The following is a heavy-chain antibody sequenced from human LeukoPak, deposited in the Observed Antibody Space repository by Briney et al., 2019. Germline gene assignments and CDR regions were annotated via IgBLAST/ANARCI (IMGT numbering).Heavy chain of an antibody. CDR3: ARSGTGYVFDY. J-gene: IGHJ4*02. Sequence: GGSLRLSCAASGFTFSSYAMSWVRQAPGKGLEWVSVISGSGGNTYYADSVKGRFTISRNNSKNTLYLQMNSLRAEDTAVYYCARSGTGYVFDYWGQGTLVTVSS. V-gene: IGHV3-23*01. CDR2: ISGSGGNT. D-gene: IGHD3-9*01. CDR1: GFTFSSYA.